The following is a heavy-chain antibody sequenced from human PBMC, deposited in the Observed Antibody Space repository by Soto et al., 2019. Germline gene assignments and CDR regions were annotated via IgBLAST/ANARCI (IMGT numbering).Heavy chain of an antibody. J-gene: IGHJ5*02. D-gene: IGHD6-19*01. CDR1: GGSFSGYY. CDR2: INHSGST. CDR3: ARGSLIAVAGTDNWFDP. Sequence: SETLSLTCAVYGGSFSGYYWSWIRQPPGKGLEWIGEINHSGSTNYNPSLKSRVTISVDTSKNQFSLKLSSVTAADTAVYYCARGSLIAVAGTDNWFDPWGQGTLVTVS. V-gene: IGHV4-34*01.